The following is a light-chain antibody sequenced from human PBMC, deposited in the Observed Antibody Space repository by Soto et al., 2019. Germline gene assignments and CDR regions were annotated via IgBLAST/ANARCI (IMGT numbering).Light chain of an antibody. CDR3: QHRANWPLT. CDR2: DAS. Sequence: VMTQSPATLSVSPGERATLSCRASQSVSRSLAWYQQKPGQAPRLLIYDASNRATGIPARFSGSGSGTDFTLTISSLEPEDFAVYYCQHRANWPLTFGGGTKVDIK. V-gene: IGKV3-11*01. CDR1: QSVSRS. J-gene: IGKJ4*01.